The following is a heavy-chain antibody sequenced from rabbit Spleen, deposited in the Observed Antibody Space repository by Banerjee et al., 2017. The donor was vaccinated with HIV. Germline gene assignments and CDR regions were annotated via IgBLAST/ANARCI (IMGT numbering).Heavy chain of an antibody. CDR3: ARDAAGREDFNL. D-gene: IGHD4-2*01. Sequence: QSLEESGGGLVQPGGSLTLSCKASGFDFSSYYMTWVRQAPGKGLEWIGLIEPIFGTTYYASWAKGRFTISKTSSTTVTLQMTSLTAADTATYFCARDAAGREDFNLWGPGTLVTVS. CDR2: IEPIFGTT. V-gene: IGHV1S40*01. J-gene: IGHJ4*01. CDR1: GFDFSSYY.